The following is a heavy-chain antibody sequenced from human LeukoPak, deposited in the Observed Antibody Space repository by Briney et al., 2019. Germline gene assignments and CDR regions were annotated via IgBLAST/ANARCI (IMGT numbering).Heavy chain of an antibody. CDR1: GFTFSSYE. J-gene: IGHJ5*02. CDR2: ISSSGGTT. V-gene: IGHV3-48*03. D-gene: IGHD6-19*01. CDR3: ARELQGSGFEP. Sequence: PGGSLRLSCAASGFTFSSYEMNWVRQAPGKGLEFVSYISSSGGTTHYADSVKGRFTISRDNARNSLYLQMDSLRAEDTSIYYCARELQGSGFEPWGQGTLVTVSS.